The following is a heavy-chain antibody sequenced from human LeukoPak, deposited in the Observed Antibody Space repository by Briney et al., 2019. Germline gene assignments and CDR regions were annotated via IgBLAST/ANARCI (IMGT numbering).Heavy chain of an antibody. J-gene: IGHJ6*03. Sequence: GASVKVSCKASGYTFTSYDINWVRQATGQRLEWMGWMNPNSGNTGYAQKFQGRVTMTRNTSISTAYMELSSLRSEDTAVYYCARVFSRVYYYYYYMDVWGKGTTVTVSS. D-gene: IGHD2/OR15-2a*01. CDR3: ARVFSRVYYYYYYMDV. CDR2: MNPNSGNT. V-gene: IGHV1-8*01. CDR1: GYTFTSYD.